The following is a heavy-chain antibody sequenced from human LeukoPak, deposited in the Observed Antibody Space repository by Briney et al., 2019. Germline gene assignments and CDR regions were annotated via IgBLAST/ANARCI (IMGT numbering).Heavy chain of an antibody. J-gene: IGHJ4*02. CDR2: ISSSGSTI. CDR1: GFTFSSYE. CDR3: ARGLSGRNYNSGSPYDY. D-gene: IGHD3-10*01. Sequence: GGSLRLSCAASGFTFSSYEINWVRQAPGKGLEWVSYISSSGSTIYYADSVEGRFTISRDNARNSLYLQMNSLRAEDTAVYYCARGLSGRNYNSGSPYDYWGQGTLVTVSS. V-gene: IGHV3-48*03.